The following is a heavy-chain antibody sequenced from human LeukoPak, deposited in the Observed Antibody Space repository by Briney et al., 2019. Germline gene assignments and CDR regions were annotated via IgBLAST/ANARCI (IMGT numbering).Heavy chain of an antibody. D-gene: IGHD1-26*01. J-gene: IGHJ4*02. CDR2: IKQDGSEK. Sequence: PGASLRLSCEASGLTFSRHWMSWVRQAPGKGLEWAANIKQDGSEKYYVDSVRGRFTISRDNAKKSLSLQMNGLRVDDTAVYYCAAGEGWVFDYWGQGTLVTVSS. CDR1: GLTFSRHW. V-gene: IGHV3-7*01. CDR3: AAGEGWVFDY.